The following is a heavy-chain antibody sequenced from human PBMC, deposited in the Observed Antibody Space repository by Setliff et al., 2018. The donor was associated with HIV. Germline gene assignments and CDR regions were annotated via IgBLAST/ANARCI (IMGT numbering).Heavy chain of an antibody. Sequence: SETLSLTCTVSGGSMSSSGNYWGWIRQSPGRGLEWIGSIYYSGSTHYNPSLKSRVTISVDTSKNSLYLQMNSLRAEDTALYFCTTIKSYGAFDFWGQGALVTVSS. V-gene: IGHV4-39*07. CDR1: GGSMSSSGNY. CDR3: TTIKSYGAFDF. D-gene: IGHD5-18*01. J-gene: IGHJ4*02. CDR2: IYYSGST.